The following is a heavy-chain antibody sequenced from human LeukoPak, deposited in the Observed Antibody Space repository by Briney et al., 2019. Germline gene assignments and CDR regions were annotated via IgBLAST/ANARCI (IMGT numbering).Heavy chain of an antibody. J-gene: IGHJ5*02. CDR1: GYTFTGYY. D-gene: IGHD3-10*01. CDR3: ARDQDYYGSGSYRSSWFDP. CDR2: INPNSGGT. V-gene: IGHV1-2*02. Sequence: ASVSVSCKASGYTFTGYYMHWVQQAPGQGLEWMGWINPNSGGTNYAQKFQGRVTMTRDTSISTAYMELSRLRSDDTAVYYCARDQDYYGSGSYRSSWFDPWGQGTLVTVSS.